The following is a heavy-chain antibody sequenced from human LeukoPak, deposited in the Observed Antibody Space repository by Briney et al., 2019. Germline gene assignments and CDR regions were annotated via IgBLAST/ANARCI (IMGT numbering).Heavy chain of an antibody. D-gene: IGHD1-26*01. Sequence: GGSLRLSCAASGFTFSSYWMSWVRQAPGKGLEWVANIKQDGSEKYYVDSVKGRFTISRDNAKNSLYLQMNSLRAEDTAVYYCARDPYSGGYGDYYYYCMDVWGKGTTVTVSS. CDR3: ARDPYSGGYGDYYYYCMDV. CDR2: IKQDGSEK. CDR1: GFTFSSYW. J-gene: IGHJ6*03. V-gene: IGHV3-7*01.